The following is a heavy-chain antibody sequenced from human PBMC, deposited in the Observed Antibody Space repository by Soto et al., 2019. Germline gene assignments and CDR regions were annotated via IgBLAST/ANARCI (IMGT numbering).Heavy chain of an antibody. CDR1: GYIIKNYW. CDR2: IFPDDSDT. CDR3: FRGGVTSRTFDY. D-gene: IGHD3-16*01. J-gene: IGHJ4*02. Sequence: EVQLVQSGTEVKQPGESLKISCKASGYIIKNYWIGWVRQMPGQGLEWMGIIFPDDSDTRYSPSFQGHVTISVDKSISTAYVQWSSLKASDSAIYYCFRGGVTSRTFDYRGQGTLVAVSS. V-gene: IGHV5-51*01.